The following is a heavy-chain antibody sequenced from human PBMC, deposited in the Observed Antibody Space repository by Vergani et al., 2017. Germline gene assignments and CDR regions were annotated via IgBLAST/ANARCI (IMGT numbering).Heavy chain of an antibody. D-gene: IGHD3-10*01. CDR2: ISYDGSNK. Sequence: QVQLVESGGGVVQPGRSLRLSCAASGFTFSSYAMHWVRQAPGKGLEWVAVISYDGSNKYYADSVKGRFTISRDNSKNTLYLQMNSLRAEDTAVYYWARAVEPGLWFGEFSPWGQGTLVTVSS. CDR3: ARAVEPGLWFGEFSP. J-gene: IGHJ5*02. V-gene: IGHV3-30-3*01. CDR1: GFTFSSYA.